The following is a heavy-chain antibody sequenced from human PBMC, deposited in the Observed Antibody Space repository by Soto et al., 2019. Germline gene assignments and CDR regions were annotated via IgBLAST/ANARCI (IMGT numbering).Heavy chain of an antibody. J-gene: IGHJ6*02. CDR2: INHSGST. V-gene: IGHV4-34*01. CDR1: GGSFSGYY. Sequence: PSETLSLTCAVYGGSFSGYYWSWIRQPPGKGLEWIGEINHSGSTNYNPSLKSRVTISVDTSKNQFSLKLSSVTAADTAVYYCARGAQDIVVVPAATTGAYYYYAMDVWGQGTTVTVSS. D-gene: IGHD2-2*01. CDR3: ARGAQDIVVVPAATTGAYYYYAMDV.